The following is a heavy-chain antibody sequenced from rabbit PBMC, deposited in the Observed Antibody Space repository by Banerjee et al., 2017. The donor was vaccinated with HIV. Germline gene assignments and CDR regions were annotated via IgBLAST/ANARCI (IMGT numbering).Heavy chain of an antibody. V-gene: IGHV1S45*01. CDR2: IWIGGST. Sequence: QEQLVESGGGLVQPEGSLTLTCTASGFTLSSYWMCWVRQAPGKGLEWIACIWIGGSTYYASWAKGRFTISKTSSTTVTLQMTSLTAADTATYFCARDPYDNALWGPGTLSPS. J-gene: IGHJ4*01. CDR3: ARDPYDNAL. CDR1: GFTLSSYW. D-gene: IGHD1-1*01.